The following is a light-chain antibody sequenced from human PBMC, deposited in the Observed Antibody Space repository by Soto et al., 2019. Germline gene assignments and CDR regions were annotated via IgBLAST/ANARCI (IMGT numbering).Light chain of an antibody. CDR2: GAY. CDR3: VPDFLLGT. J-gene: IGKJ3*01. Sequence: EIVLAKKKKNLYPGPGERDNRAYRDRISVSKKYLAWYKKKPGKXPXXXIYGAYNRATGIPDRFSGSGYGTDLTLTISRLETDDFRVYYCVPDFLLGTFGDGTNVDI. V-gene: IGKV3-20*01. CDR1: ISVSKKY.